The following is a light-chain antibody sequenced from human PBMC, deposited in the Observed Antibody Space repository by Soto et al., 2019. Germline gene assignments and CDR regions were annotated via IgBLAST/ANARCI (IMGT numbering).Light chain of an antibody. CDR3: SSYAGSNNLRV. V-gene: IGLV2-8*01. J-gene: IGLJ2*01. Sequence: QSALTQPPSASGSPGQSVTISCTGTSSDVGGYNYVSWYQQHPGKAPKLMIYEVSKRPSGVPERFSGSKSGHTASLTVSGLQAEDEADYYCSSYAGSNNLRVFGGGTKLTVL. CDR1: SSDVGGYNY. CDR2: EVS.